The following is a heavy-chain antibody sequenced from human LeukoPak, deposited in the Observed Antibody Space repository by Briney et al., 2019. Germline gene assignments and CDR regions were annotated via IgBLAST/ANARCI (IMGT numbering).Heavy chain of an antibody. V-gene: IGHV3-9*01. CDR1: GFTFDDYA. CDR3: AKDLYPENGYGMDV. D-gene: IGHD2-15*01. Sequence: GGSLRLSCAASGFTFDDYAMHWVRQAPGKGLEWVSGISWISGSIGYADSVKGRFTISRDNAKNSLYLQMNSLRAEDTALYYCAKDLYPENGYGMDVWGQGTTVTVSS. CDR2: ISWISGSI. J-gene: IGHJ6*02.